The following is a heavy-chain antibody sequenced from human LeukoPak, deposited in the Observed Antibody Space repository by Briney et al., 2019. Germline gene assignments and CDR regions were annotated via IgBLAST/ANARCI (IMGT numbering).Heavy chain of an antibody. V-gene: IGHV4-39*01. D-gene: IGHD6-13*01. CDR2: SYYSEST. CDR3: ARQYSSSWYRNWFDP. CDR1: GGSISSCSYY. Sequence: SETLSLICTVSGGSISSCSYYWRWIRKPPGKGLEWFGSSYYSESTYYNPSLKSRVTISVDTSKNQFSLKLSSVTAADTAVYYCARQYSSSWYRNWFDPWGQGTLVTVSS. J-gene: IGHJ5*02.